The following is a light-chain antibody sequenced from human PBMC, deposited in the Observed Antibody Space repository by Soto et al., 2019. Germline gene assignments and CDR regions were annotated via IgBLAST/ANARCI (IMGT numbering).Light chain of an antibody. CDR3: QSYDSSLSVSVV. V-gene: IGLV1-40*01. J-gene: IGLJ2*01. CDR2: GNS. Sequence: QSVLTQPPPVSGAPGQRVTISCTGSSSNIGAGYDVHWYQQLPGTAPKLLIYGNSNRPSGVPDRFSGSKSGTSASLAITGLQAEDEADYYCQSYDSSLSVSVVFGGGTKLTVL. CDR1: SSNIGAGYD.